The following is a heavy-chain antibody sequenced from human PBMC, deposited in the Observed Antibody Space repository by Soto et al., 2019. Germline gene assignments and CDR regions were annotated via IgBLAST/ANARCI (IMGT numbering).Heavy chain of an antibody. Sequence: NPSETLSPTCTVSGGSISSYYWSWIRQPAGKGLEWIGRIYTSGSTNYNPSLKSRVTMSVDTSKNQFSLKLSSVTAADTAVYYCARDRRSGPYSSSPDWFDPWGQGTLVTVSS. CDR2: IYTSGST. CDR3: ARDRRSGPYSSSPDWFDP. J-gene: IGHJ5*02. D-gene: IGHD6-6*01. V-gene: IGHV4-4*07. CDR1: GGSISSYY.